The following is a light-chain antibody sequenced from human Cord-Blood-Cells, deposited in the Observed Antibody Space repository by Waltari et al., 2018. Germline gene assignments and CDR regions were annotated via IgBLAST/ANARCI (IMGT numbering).Light chain of an antibody. V-gene: IGKV1-6*01. J-gene: IGKJ1*01. CDR1: QGNRND. Sequence: AIQMTQSPSSLSASVGDRVTITCRASQGNRNDLGWYQQKPGNAPKLLIYAASSLQSGVPSRFSGSGSGTDFTLTISSLQPEDFATYYCLQYYNYPRTFGQGTKVEIK. CDR3: LQYYNYPRT. CDR2: AAS.